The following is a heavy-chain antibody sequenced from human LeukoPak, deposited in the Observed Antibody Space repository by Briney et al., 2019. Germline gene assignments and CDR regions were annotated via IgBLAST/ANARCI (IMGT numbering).Heavy chain of an antibody. J-gene: IGHJ4*02. D-gene: IGHD2-8*02. CDR3: ARDQLYCTGGICYFDY. CDR2: INSDGRST. Sequence: GGSLRLSCAASGFTFSSYWMHWVRQAPGKGLVWVSRINSDGRSTSSAASVKGRFTISRDNAKNTLYLQMNSLRTEDTAVYYCARDQLYCTGGICYFDYWGQGTLVTVSS. V-gene: IGHV3-74*01. CDR1: GFTFSSYW.